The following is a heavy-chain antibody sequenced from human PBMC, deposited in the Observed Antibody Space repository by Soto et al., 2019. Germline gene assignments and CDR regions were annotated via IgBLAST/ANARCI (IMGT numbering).Heavy chain of an antibody. CDR2: ISYDGSNK. Sequence: QVQLVESGGGVVQPGRYLRLSCAASGFTFSSYAMHWVRKAPGKGLEWVAVISYDGSNKYYADSVKGRFTISRDNSKNTLYLQMNSLRAEDTAVYYCARGSGDYWGQGTLVTVSS. CDR3: ARGSGDY. V-gene: IGHV3-30-3*01. CDR1: GFTFSSYA. J-gene: IGHJ4*02.